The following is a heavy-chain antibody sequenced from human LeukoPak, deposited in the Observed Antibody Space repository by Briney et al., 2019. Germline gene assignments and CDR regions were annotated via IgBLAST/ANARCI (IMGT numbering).Heavy chain of an antibody. CDR1: GFTFSSYA. CDR3: TRDGITATRFFDY. V-gene: IGHV3-49*04. J-gene: IGHJ4*02. D-gene: IGHD1-20*01. CDR2: IRSETYGGTT. Sequence: PGGSLRLSCEASGFTFSSYAMNWVRQAPGKGLEWVGFIRSETYGGTTEYAASVKGRFTISRDDSKSIAYLQMNSLKTEDTAVYYCTRDGITATRFFDYWGQGTLVTVSS.